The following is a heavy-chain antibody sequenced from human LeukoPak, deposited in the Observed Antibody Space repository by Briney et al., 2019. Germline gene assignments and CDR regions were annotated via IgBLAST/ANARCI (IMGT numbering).Heavy chain of an antibody. CDR2: INPSGGST. CDR1: GYTFTSYY. J-gene: IGHJ4*02. V-gene: IGHV1-46*01. CDR3: ASSPIRERIDY. Sequence: ASVNVSCTASGYTFTSYYMHWVRQAPGQGLKWMGIINPSGGSTSYAQKFQGRVTMTRDTSTSTVYMELSSLRSEDTAVYYCASSPIRERIDYWGQGTLVTVSS. D-gene: IGHD1-1*01.